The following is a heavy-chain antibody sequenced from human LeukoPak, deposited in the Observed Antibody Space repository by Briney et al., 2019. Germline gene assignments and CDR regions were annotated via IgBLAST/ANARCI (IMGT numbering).Heavy chain of an antibody. V-gene: IGHV3-30*02. CDR3: AKSWQQYYYMDV. CDR1: GFTFSSYG. CDR2: IRYDGSNK. D-gene: IGHD6-13*01. J-gene: IGHJ6*03. Sequence: PGGSLRLSCAASGFTFSSYGMHWVRQAPGKGLEWVAFIRYDGSNKYYADSVKGRFTISKDNSKNTLYLQMNSLRAEDTAVYYCAKSWQQYYYMDVWGKGTTVTVSS.